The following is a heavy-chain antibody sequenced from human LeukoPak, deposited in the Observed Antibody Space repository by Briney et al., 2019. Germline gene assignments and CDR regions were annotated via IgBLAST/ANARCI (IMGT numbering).Heavy chain of an antibody. Sequence: PGRSLRLSCAASGFMFSNYAMHWVRQAPGKGLEWVAVISNDASYKYYADSVKGRFTISRDNSKNTLYLQMNSLRAEDTAVYYCARVGQWLPLDYWGQGTLVTVSS. CDR3: ARVGQWLPLDY. CDR2: ISNDASYK. V-gene: IGHV3-30-3*01. J-gene: IGHJ4*02. CDR1: GFMFSNYA. D-gene: IGHD6-19*01.